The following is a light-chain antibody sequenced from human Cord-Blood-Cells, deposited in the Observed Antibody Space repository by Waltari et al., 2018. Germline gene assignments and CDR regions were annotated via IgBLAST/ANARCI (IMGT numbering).Light chain of an antibody. V-gene: IGLV2-14*01. Sequence: QSALTQPASVSGSPGQSITISCTGTSSDLGGYNHVSWYPPAPGNAPKLMIYDVSNPPSGVSNRFSGSKSGNTASLTISGLQAEDEADYYCSSYTSSSTLVFGTGTKVTIL. J-gene: IGLJ1*01. CDR1: SSDLGGYNH. CDR2: DVS. CDR3: SSYTSSSTLV.